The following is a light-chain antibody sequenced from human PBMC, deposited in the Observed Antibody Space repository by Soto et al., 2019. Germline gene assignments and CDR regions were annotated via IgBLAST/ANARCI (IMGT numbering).Light chain of an antibody. CDR3: QQRTSRTPMYT. V-gene: IGKV3-11*01. CDR1: QSVSSY. J-gene: IGKJ2*01. Sequence: EIVLTQSPATLSLSPGEGATLSCRASQSVSSYLVWYQQKPGQAPRLLIYDASKRATGIPARFSGSGSGTDFTLTISSLEPEDFAVYYCQQRTSRTPMYTFGQGTKLEIK. CDR2: DAS.